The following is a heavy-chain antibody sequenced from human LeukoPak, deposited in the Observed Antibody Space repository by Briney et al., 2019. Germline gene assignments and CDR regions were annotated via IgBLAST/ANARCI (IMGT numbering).Heavy chain of an antibody. CDR3: AKGGYYSSNWSFATADDAFDI. CDR1: GFTFSSYA. D-gene: IGHD6-13*01. J-gene: IGHJ3*02. CDR2: ISGSGGST. V-gene: IGHV3-23*01. Sequence: GGSLRLSCAASGFTFSSYAMSWVRQAPGKGLEWVSAISGSGGSTYYADSVKGRFTISRDNSKNTLYLQMNSLRAEDTAVYYCAKGGYYSSNWSFATADDAFDIWGQGTMVTVSS.